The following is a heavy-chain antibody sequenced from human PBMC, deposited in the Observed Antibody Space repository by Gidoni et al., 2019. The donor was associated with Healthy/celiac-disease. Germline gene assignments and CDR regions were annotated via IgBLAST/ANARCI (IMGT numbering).Heavy chain of an antibody. V-gene: IGHV4-34*01. CDR1: GGSLSGYY. D-gene: IGHD6-19*01. CDR2: INHSGST. J-gene: IGHJ4*02. Sequence: QVQVQQWGAGLLKPSETLSLTCAVYGGSLSGYYWSWIRQPPGKGLEWIGEINHSGSTNYNPSLKSRVTISVDTSKNQFSLKLSSVTAADTAVYYCAREGGVSGWYLRRGWMYWGQGTLVTVSS. CDR3: AREGGVSGWYLRRGWMY.